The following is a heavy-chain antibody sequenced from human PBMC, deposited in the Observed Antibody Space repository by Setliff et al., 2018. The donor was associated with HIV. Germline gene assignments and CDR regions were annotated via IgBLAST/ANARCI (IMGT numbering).Heavy chain of an antibody. Sequence: SETLSLTCTVSGGSISSGSYYWSWIRQPAGKGLEWIGRIFSSGSTSYNPSLKSRVTMSVDTSKNQFSLRLSSVTAADTAVYYCASYYDFWGGYSFFDPWGQGTLVTVSS. D-gene: IGHD3-3*01. CDR2: IFSSGST. CDR1: GGSISSGSYY. CDR3: ASYYDFWGGYSFFDP. V-gene: IGHV4-61*02. J-gene: IGHJ5*02.